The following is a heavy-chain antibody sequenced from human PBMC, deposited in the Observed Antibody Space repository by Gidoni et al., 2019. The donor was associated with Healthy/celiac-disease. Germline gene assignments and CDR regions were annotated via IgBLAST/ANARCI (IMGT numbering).Heavy chain of an antibody. CDR1: GFTFSNPW. D-gene: IGHD3-22*01. CDR3: TTVYEYYYDSSGDWYFDL. Sequence: EVQLVESGGGLVKPGGSLRLSCSASGFTFSNPWLSWVRQDPGKGLEWVCRIKSKTDGGTTDYAAPVKGRFTISRDDSKNTLYLQMNSLKTEDTAVYYCTTVYEYYYDSSGDWYFDLWGRGTLVTVSS. V-gene: IGHV3-15*01. J-gene: IGHJ2*01. CDR2: IKSKTDGGTT.